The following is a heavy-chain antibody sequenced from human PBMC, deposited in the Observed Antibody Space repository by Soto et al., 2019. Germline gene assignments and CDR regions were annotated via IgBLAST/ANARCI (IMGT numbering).Heavy chain of an antibody. CDR1: GFTFSSYV. Sequence: GGSLRLSCAASGFTFSSYVMSWVRQAPGKGLERVSAISGNGGSTYYADSVKGRFTISRYNSKNTLYVQMNSLRADDTAVYYCAKDHEGSRWPDYWGQGTLVTVSS. V-gene: IGHV3-23*01. D-gene: IGHD6-19*01. CDR2: ISGNGGST. CDR3: AKDHEGSRWPDY. J-gene: IGHJ4*02.